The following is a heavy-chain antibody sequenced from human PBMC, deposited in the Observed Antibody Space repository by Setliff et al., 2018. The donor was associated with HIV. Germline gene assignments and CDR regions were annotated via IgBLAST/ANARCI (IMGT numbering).Heavy chain of an antibody. J-gene: IGHJ3*02. CDR3: AKVALPLGSESDAFDI. CDR2: ISGSGGST. V-gene: IGHV3-23*01. Sequence: PGGSLRLSCAASGFTFSSYAMSWVRQAPGKGLEWVSAISGSGGSTYYADSVKGRFTISRDNSKNTLYLQMNSLRAEDTAVYYCAKVALPLGSESDAFDIWGQGTMVTVSS. CDR1: GFTFSSYA. D-gene: IGHD2-15*01.